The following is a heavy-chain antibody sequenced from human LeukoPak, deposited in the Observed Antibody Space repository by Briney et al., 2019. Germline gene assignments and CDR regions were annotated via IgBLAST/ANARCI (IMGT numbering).Heavy chain of an antibody. Sequence: SVKVSCKASGGTFSRYAITWVRQAPGQGLEWMGSIIPIFGSPKYAQEFQGRLVLTADESTNTAYTELSSLSSEDTAMYYCASVFFGGEAKLRLLEWILHYWGQGTLVTVSS. CDR2: IIPIFGSP. J-gene: IGHJ4*02. CDR1: GGTFSRYA. V-gene: IGHV1-69*13. CDR3: ASVFFGGEAKLRLLEWILHY. D-gene: IGHD3-3*01.